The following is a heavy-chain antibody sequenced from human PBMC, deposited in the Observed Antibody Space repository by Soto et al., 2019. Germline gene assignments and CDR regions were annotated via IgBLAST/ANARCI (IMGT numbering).Heavy chain of an antibody. V-gene: IGHV3-48*01. Sequence: GSLRLPCTASGFTFGYYGISWYRQAPGKGLEWVSYISSSSSTIHYADSVQRRFTISRHNPKHSLSLQMNSLSVEDTSVYYCARGSADGSGRKKRGFDIRGQGTMGTVSS. CDR3: ARGSADGSGRKKRGFDI. CDR1: GFTFGYYG. CDR2: ISSSSSTI. D-gene: IGHD3-10*01. J-gene: IGHJ3*02.